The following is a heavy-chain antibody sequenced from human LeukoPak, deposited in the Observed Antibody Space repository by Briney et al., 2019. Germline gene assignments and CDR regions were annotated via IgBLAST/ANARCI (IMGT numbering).Heavy chain of an antibody. J-gene: IGHJ4*02. V-gene: IGHV4-39*01. CDR3: ARHAVDTAMPQFDY. D-gene: IGHD5-18*01. CDR1: GGSIRSRSYY. Sequence: SETLSLTCTVSGGSIRSRSYYWGWIRQPPGKGLEWIGSIHYSGSTYYSASLKSRVTISVDTSKNQFSMKLSSVTAADTAVYFCARHAVDTAMPQFDYWGQGTLVTVSS. CDR2: IHYSGST.